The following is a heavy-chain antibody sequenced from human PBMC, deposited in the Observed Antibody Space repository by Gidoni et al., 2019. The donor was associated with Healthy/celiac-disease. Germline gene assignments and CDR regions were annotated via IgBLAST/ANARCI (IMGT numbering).Heavy chain of an antibody. J-gene: IGHJ4*02. D-gene: IGHD6-19*01. V-gene: IGHV3-23*01. CDR3: AKDYGSSAWWASDY. CDR2: ISGSGGST. CDR1: GITFYDYA. Sequence: EVQLFESGGGLVQPGGSLRLSFAASGITFYDYAMSWVRQAPGKGLEWVSAISGSGGSTYYADSVKGRSTISRDNSKNTLYLQMNSLRAEDTAVYYCAKDYGSSAWWASDYWGQGTLVTASS.